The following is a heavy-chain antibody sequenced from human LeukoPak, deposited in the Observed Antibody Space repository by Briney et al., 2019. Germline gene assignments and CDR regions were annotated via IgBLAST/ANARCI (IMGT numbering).Heavy chain of an antibody. CDR1: GGSFSGYY. CDR2: INHSGST. CDR3: ARQKRTQYCSSTSCYYYYYYMDV. V-gene: IGHV4-34*01. J-gene: IGHJ6*03. Sequence: PSETLSLTCAVYGGSFSGYYWSWIRQPPGKGLEWIGEINHSGSTSYNPSLKSRVTISVDTSKNQFSLKLSSVTAADTAVYYCARQKRTQYCSSTSCYYYYYYMDVWGKGTTVTVSS. D-gene: IGHD2-2*01.